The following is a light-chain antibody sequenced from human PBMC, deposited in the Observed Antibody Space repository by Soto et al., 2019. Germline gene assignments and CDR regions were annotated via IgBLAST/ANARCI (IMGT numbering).Light chain of an antibody. J-gene: IGKJ4*01. CDR3: QQRSNWPPLLT. Sequence: EIVLTQSPATLSLSPGERATLSCRASQSVSSYLAWYQQKPGQAPRLLIHDASNRATGIPARFSGSGSGTDFTLAISSLAPDDFAVYYCQQRSNWPPLLTFGGGTKVEIK. CDR1: QSVSSY. CDR2: DAS. V-gene: IGKV3-11*01.